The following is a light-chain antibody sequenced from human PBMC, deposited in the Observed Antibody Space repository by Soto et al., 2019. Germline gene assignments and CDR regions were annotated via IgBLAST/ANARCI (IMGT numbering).Light chain of an antibody. CDR3: QQYENWPLT. CDR2: GAS. V-gene: IGKV3-15*01. J-gene: IGKJ4*01. Sequence: EIVMTQSPATLSVSPGERATLSCRASQSVSSNFAWYQQRPGQAPRLLIYGASTRATGIPARFSGSRSGTEFTLSISSLQSEEFAVYHCQQYENWPLTFGGGTKVEIK. CDR1: QSVSSN.